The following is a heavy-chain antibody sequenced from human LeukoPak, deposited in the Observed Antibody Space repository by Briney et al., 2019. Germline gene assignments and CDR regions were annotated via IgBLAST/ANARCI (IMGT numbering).Heavy chain of an antibody. CDR2: INPVDSDT. CDR3: ARAWNFDY. J-gene: IGHJ4*02. D-gene: IGHD5-12*01. Sequence: GESLQISCKASGYSFTNYWIGWVRQMPGKGLEWMGIINPVDSDTRYGPSFQGQVTISADKSISTAYLQWSSLKASDTAIYYCARAWNFDYWGQGTLVTVSS. V-gene: IGHV5-51*01. CDR1: GYSFTNYW.